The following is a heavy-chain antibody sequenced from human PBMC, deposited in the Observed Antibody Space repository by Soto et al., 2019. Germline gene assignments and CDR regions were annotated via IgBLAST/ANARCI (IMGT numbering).Heavy chain of an antibody. Sequence: PSETLSLTCAVYGGSFSGYYWSWIRQPPGKGLEWIGEINHSGSTNYNPSLKSRVTISVDTSKIQFSLKLSSVTAADTAVYYCATTRRDCSGGSCYFWSAWDYGMDVWGQGTTVTVSS. CDR2: INHSGST. V-gene: IGHV4-34*01. D-gene: IGHD2-15*01. J-gene: IGHJ6*02. CDR1: GGSFSGYY. CDR3: ATTRRDCSGGSCYFWSAWDYGMDV.